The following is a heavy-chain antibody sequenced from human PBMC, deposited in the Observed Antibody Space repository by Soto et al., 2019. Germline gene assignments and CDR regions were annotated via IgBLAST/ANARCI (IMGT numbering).Heavy chain of an antibody. CDR3: ARGNLDV. J-gene: IGHJ6*02. Sequence: QVQVVESGGGVVQPGKSLRLSCAASAFTLSKFVMHWVRQAPGRGLEWVAVTSNDGSNTFYADSVKGRFTISRDNSKNTVYLQMNNLRTEDTAVYYCARGNLDVWGQGTTVTVSS. CDR2: TSNDGSNT. V-gene: IGHV3-30-3*01. CDR1: AFTLSKFV. D-gene: IGHD1-7*01.